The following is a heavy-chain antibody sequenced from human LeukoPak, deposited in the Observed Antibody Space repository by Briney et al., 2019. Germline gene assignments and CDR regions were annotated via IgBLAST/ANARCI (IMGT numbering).Heavy chain of an antibody. J-gene: IGHJ5*02. Sequence: ASVKVSCKASGYTFTGYYMHWVRQAPGQGLEWMGRINPNSGGTNYAQKFQGRVTITRDTSISTAYMELSRLRTNDPAVYYCARDFDFGVVITDNWFDPWGQGTLVTVSS. CDR3: ARDFDFGVVITDNWFDP. D-gene: IGHD3-3*01. CDR1: GYTFTGYY. CDR2: INPNSGGT. V-gene: IGHV1-2*06.